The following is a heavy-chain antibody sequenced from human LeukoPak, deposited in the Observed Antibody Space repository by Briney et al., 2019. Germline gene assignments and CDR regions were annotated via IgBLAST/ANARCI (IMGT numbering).Heavy chain of an antibody. CDR1: GFTSSNYA. J-gene: IGHJ3*02. D-gene: IGHD6-19*01. V-gene: IGHV3-23*01. CDR2: ISVSGDNT. CDR3: ARAYSSGSGVETFDI. Sequence: PGGSLRLSCAASGFTSSNYAMSWVRQAPGKGLEWVSSISVSGDNTYYADSVKGRFTISRGNSQNTLYLRMNSLRAEDTAVYYCARAYSSGSGVETFDIWGQGAMVTVSS.